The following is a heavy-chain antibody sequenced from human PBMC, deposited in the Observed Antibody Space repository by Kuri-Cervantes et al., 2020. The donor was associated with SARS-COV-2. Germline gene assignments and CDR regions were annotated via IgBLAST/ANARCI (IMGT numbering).Heavy chain of an antibody. CDR3: AKDGGDYDFWSGYYTSGDYDAFDI. CDR2: IRYDGSNK. Sequence: GGSLRLSCAAFGFTFSSYAMHWVRQAPGKGLEWVAFIRYDGSNKYYADSVKGRFTISRDNSKNTLYLQMNSLRAEDTAVYYCAKDGGDYDFWSGYYTSGDYDAFDIWGQGTMVTDSS. V-gene: IGHV3-30*02. D-gene: IGHD3-3*01. J-gene: IGHJ3*02. CDR1: GFTFSSYA.